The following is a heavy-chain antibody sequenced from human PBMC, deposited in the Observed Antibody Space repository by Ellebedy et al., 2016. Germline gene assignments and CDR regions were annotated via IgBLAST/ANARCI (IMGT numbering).Heavy chain of an antibody. D-gene: IGHD6-13*01. CDR1: GFTFSTYG. CDR3: AREGSPLAAAGLS. V-gene: IGHV3-33*08. J-gene: IGHJ5*02. CDR2: IWYDGSNK. Sequence: GGSLRLSCAASGFTFSTYGMHWVRQAPGKGLEWVALIWYDGSNKYYADSVKGRFTISRDNSKNTLYLQMNSLRAEDTAVYYCAREGSPLAAAGLSWGQGTLVTVSS.